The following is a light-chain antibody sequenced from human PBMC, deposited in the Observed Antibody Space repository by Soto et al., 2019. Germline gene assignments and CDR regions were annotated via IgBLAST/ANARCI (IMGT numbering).Light chain of an antibody. CDR1: SSNIGAGYD. CDR2: DNN. V-gene: IGLV1-40*01. J-gene: IGLJ3*02. CDR3: QSYDSSLPWV. Sequence: QSALTQPPSVSGAPGQRVTISCTGSSSNIGAGYDVHWYQQLPGTVPKLLIYDNNRRPSGVPDRFSGSKSGTSASLAIAGLQAEDEADYYCQSYDSSLPWVFGGGTKLTVL.